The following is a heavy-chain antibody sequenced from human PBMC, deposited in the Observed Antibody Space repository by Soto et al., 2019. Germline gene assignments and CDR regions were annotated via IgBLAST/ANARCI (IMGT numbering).Heavy chain of an antibody. CDR1: GYTFTDYY. J-gene: IGHJ6*02. V-gene: IGHV1-2*02. Sequence: ASVKVSCKASGYTFTDYYMHWVRQAPGQGLEWMGCINPNSGGTIYAQKFQGRVTMTGDTSISTAYMELSRLRSDDTAMYYCARARGTAVSEMDHYYGMDVWGQGTTVTVSS. D-gene: IGHD4-4*01. CDR2: INPNSGGT. CDR3: ARARGTAVSEMDHYYGMDV.